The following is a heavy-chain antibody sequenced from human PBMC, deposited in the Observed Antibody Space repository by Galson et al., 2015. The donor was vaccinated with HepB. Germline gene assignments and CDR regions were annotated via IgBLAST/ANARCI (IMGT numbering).Heavy chain of an antibody. D-gene: IGHD2-2*02. CDR3: ARAEGPSSTSCYTFRGAPCTTEWYFDL. J-gene: IGHJ2*01. CDR2: MNPNSGNT. V-gene: IGHV1-8*01. CDR1: GYTFTSYD. Sequence: SVKVSCKASGYTFTSYDINWVRQATGQGLEWMGWMNPNSGNTGYAQKFQGRVTMTRNTSISTAYMELSSLRSEDTAVYYCARAEGPSSTSCYTFRGAPCTTEWYFDLWGRGTLVTVSS.